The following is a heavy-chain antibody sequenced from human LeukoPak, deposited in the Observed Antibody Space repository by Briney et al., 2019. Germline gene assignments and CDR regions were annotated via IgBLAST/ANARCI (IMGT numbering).Heavy chain of an antibody. D-gene: IGHD3-10*01. CDR2: IYPGDSDT. J-gene: IGHJ4*02. CDR1: EYRFNSDW. Sequence: GESLKISCKGSEYRFNSDWIGWVRQMPGKGLEWMGIIYPGDSDTRYSPSFQGQVTISADKSISTAYLQWSSLKASDTAMYYCARRMGSYYTPFGYWGQGTLVTVSS. V-gene: IGHV5-51*01. CDR3: ARRMGSYYTPFGY.